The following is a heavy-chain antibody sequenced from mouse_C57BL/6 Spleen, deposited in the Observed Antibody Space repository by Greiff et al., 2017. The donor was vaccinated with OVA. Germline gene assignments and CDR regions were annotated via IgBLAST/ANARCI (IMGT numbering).Heavy chain of an antibody. CDR3: ARENVVATSYWYFDV. CDR1: GFTFSSYA. V-gene: IGHV5-4*01. D-gene: IGHD1-1*01. CDR2: ISDGGSYT. Sequence: EVKLQESGGGLVKPGGSLKLSCAASGFTFSSYAMSWVRQTPEKRLEWVATISDGGSYTYYPDKVKGRFTISRDNAKNNLYLQLSHLKSEDTAMYYCARENVVATSYWYFDVWGTGTTVTVSS. J-gene: IGHJ1*03.